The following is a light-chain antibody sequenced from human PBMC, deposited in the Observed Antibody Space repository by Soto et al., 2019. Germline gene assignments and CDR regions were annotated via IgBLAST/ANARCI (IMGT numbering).Light chain of an antibody. V-gene: IGKV3-15*01. J-gene: IGKJ1*01. CDR3: QQYNNWPPHWT. Sequence: IVMPQSPATLSVSPGERATLSCRASESVSSNLAWYQQKPGQAPRLLIYGASTRATGFPARFSGSGSGTEFTLTISSLQSEDFAIYYCQQYNNWPPHWTFGQGTKVDIK. CDR1: ESVSSN. CDR2: GAS.